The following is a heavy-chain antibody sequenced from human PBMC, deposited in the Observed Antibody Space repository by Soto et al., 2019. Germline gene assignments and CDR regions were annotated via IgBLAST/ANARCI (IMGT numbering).Heavy chain of an antibody. D-gene: IGHD3-3*01. CDR2: ISYDGSNK. V-gene: IGHV3-30-3*01. Sequence: QVQLVESGGGVVQPGRSLRLSCAASGFTFSSYAMHWVRQAPGKGLEWVAVISYDGSNKYYADSVKGRFTISRDNSKNTLYLQMNSLRAEDTAVYYCARGLHHDFWSGRNWFDPWGQGTLVTVSS. CDR1: GFTFSSYA. CDR3: ARGLHHDFWSGRNWFDP. J-gene: IGHJ5*02.